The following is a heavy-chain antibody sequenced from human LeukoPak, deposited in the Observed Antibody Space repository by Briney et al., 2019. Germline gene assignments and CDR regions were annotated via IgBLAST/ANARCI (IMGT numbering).Heavy chain of an antibody. CDR2: INHGGFT. V-gene: IGHV4-34*01. D-gene: IGHD5-18*01. CDR3: ARSHLWPSGTFVI. CDR1: GASLNGYY. Sequence: SETLSLTCAVSGASLNGYYWSWIRQSPGKGLEWIGEINHGGFTNYNPSLKSRVTISVDTSRNQIALRLSSLTAADTAVYFCARSHLWPSGTFVIWGQGTVVAVSS. J-gene: IGHJ3*02.